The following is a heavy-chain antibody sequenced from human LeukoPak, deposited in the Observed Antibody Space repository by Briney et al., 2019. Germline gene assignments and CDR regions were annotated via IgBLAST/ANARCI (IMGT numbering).Heavy chain of an antibody. J-gene: IGHJ5*02. Sequence: ASVKVSCKASGYTFTNYDINWVRQATGQGLEWMGWMNPDNLNTGYAQKFQGRVTMTRNTPISTAYMELSSLRSEDTAVYYCARGAFLPQYSRNFDPWGQGTLVTVSS. CDR2: MNPDNLNT. CDR3: ARGAFLPQYSRNFDP. CDR1: GYTFTNYD. D-gene: IGHD3-22*01. V-gene: IGHV1-8*01.